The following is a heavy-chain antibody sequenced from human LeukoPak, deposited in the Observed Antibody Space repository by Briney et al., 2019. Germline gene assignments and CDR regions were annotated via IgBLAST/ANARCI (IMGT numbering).Heavy chain of an antibody. CDR3: AGGSAGVGSINY. Sequence: PSETLSLTCSVSGASISSYYWSWTRQPPGKGLEWIGYVYYSGSTSYNPSLRGRVTISIDTSKNQFSLKLNSVTAADTAVYYCAGGSAGVGSINYWGQGSLVTVPS. V-gene: IGHV4-59*01. J-gene: IGHJ4*02. CDR1: GASISSYY. CDR2: VYYSGST. D-gene: IGHD1-26*01.